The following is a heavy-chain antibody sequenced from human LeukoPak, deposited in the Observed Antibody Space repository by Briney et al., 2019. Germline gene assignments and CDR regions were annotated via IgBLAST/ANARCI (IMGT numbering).Heavy chain of an antibody. D-gene: IGHD6-19*01. CDR2: INPNSGGT. CDR1: GYTFTGYY. Sequence: ASVKVSCKASGYTFTGYYMHWVRQAPGQGPEWMGRINPNSGGTNYAQKFQGRVTMTRDTSISTAYMELSRLRSDDTAAYYCARSLPRIAVAGMYYFDYWGQGTLVTVSS. V-gene: IGHV1-2*06. CDR3: ARSLPRIAVAGMYYFDY. J-gene: IGHJ4*02.